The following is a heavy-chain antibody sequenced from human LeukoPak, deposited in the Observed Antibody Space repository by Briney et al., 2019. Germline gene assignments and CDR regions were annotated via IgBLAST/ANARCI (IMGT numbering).Heavy chain of an antibody. CDR3: AKDIQLSA. V-gene: IGHV3-23*01. Sequence: GGSLRLSCAAAGFTFTDYGMTWVRQAPGKGLEWVSLIASSGRNTYYTDSVRGRFTISRDNSKKTLSLQMNSLRVEDTAIYYCAKDIQLSAWGLGTMVTVSS. CDR2: IASSGRNT. J-gene: IGHJ3*01. D-gene: IGHD5-24*01. CDR1: GFTFTDYG.